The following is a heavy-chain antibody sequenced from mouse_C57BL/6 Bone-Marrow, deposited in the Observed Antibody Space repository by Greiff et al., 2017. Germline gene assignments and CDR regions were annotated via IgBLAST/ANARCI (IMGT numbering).Heavy chain of an antibody. CDR1: GYSFTSGYY. J-gene: IGHJ1*03. V-gene: IGHV3-6*01. D-gene: IGHD1-1*01. CDR3: ARDGITTVVATDWYFDV. CDR2: ISYDGSN. Sequence: EVKLLESGPGLVKPSQSLSLTCSVTGYSFTSGYYWNWIRQFPGNKLEWMGYISYDGSNNYNPSLKNRISITRDTSKNQFFLKLNFVTTEDTSTDYCARDGITTVVATDWYFDVWGTGTTVTVSS.